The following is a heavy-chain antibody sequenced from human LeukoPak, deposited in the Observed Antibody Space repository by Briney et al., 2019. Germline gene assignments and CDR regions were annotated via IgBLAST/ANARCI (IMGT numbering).Heavy chain of an antibody. J-gene: IGHJ4*02. V-gene: IGHV4-59*01. CDR3: ARHWFGETPDYYFDY. CDR1: GGSISSYY. D-gene: IGHD3-10*01. Sequence: SETLSLTCTVSGGSISSYYWSWIRQPPGKGLEWIGYIYYSGSTNYNPSLKSRVIISVDTSKNQFSLKLSSVTAADTAVYYCARHWFGETPDYYFDYWGQGTLVTVSS. CDR2: IYYSGST.